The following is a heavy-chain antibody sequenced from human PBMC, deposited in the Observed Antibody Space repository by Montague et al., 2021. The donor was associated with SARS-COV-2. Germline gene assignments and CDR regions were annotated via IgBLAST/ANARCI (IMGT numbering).Heavy chain of an antibody. D-gene: IGHD3-9*01. CDR3: ARESSSGYYDILTGYDYYYYMDV. CDR2: ISYDGSNK. CDR1: GFTFSSYA. J-gene: IGHJ6*03. V-gene: IGHV3-30*04. Sequence: SLRLSCAASGFTFSSYAMHWVRQAPGKGLEWVAVISYDGSNKYYVDSVKGRFTISRDNSKNTLYLQMNSLRAEDTAMYYCARESSSGYYDILTGYDYYYYMDVWGKGTTVTVSS.